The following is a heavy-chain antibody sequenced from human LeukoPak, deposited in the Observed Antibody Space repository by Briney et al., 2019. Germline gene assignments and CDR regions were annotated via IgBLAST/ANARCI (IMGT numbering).Heavy chain of an antibody. D-gene: IGHD6-19*01. CDR1: GFTFDDYG. Sequence: GGSLRLSCAASGFTFDDYGMNWVRQALGKGLEWVSYISSSSDTRYYADFVKGRLTISRDNAKNSLYLQMNSLRDEDTAVYYCARDGAVSGVYWYFDLWGRGTLVTVSS. CDR2: ISSSSDTR. J-gene: IGHJ2*01. V-gene: IGHV3-48*02. CDR3: ARDGAVSGVYWYFDL.